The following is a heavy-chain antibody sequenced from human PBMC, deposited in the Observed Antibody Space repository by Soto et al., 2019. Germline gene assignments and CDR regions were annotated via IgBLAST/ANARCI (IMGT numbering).Heavy chain of an antibody. Sequence: GGSLRLSCAASGFTFSSYAMHWVRQAPGKGLEWVAVISYDGSNKYYADSVKGRFTISRDNSKNTLYLQMNSLRAEDTAVYYCARDPKYYDILTGLDYWGQGTLVTVSS. V-gene: IGHV3-30-3*01. CDR3: ARDPKYYDILTGLDY. D-gene: IGHD3-9*01. CDR1: GFTFSSYA. CDR2: ISYDGSNK. J-gene: IGHJ4*02.